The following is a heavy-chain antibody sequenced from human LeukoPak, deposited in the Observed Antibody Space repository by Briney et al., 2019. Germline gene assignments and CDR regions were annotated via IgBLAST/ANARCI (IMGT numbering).Heavy chain of an antibody. J-gene: IGHJ4*02. CDR2: IHTSGST. Sequence: SETLSLTCPVSGGSINAYYWTWIRQPAGEGLEWIGRIHTSGSTYYNTSLKGRALMTLDKPNNQFSLELKSLTAADTAVYYCARYDSTWDNFDYWGKGTLVTVSS. CDR1: GGSINAYY. D-gene: IGHD3-22*01. CDR3: ARYDSTWDNFDY. V-gene: IGHV4-4*07.